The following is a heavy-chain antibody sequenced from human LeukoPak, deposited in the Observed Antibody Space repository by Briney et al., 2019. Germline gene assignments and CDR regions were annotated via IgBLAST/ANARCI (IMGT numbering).Heavy chain of an antibody. V-gene: IGHV3-21*01. D-gene: IGHD6-13*01. Sequence: GGSLRLSCAASGFTFSSYSMNWVRQAPGKGLEWVSSISSSSSYIYYADSVKGRFTISRDNAKNSLYLQMNSLRAEDTAVYYCAREGQQLVPDAFDIWDQGTMVTVSS. CDR3: AREGQQLVPDAFDI. CDR1: GFTFSSYS. J-gene: IGHJ3*02. CDR2: ISSSSSYI.